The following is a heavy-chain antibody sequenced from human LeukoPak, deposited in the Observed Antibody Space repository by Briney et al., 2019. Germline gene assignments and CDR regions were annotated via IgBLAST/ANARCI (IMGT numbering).Heavy chain of an antibody. J-gene: IGHJ4*02. CDR3: ARANCGGDCPFDY. D-gene: IGHD2-21*02. V-gene: IGHV4-34*01. CDR2: INHSGST. CDR1: GGSFSGYY. Sequence: PSETLSLTCAVYGGSFSGYYWSWTRQPPGKGLEWIGEINHSGSTNYNPSLKSRVTISVDTSKNQFSLKLSSVTAADTAVYYCARANCGGDCPFDYWGQGTLATVSS.